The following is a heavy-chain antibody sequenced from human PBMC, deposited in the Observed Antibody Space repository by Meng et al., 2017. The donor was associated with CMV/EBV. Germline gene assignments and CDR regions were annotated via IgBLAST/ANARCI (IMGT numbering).Heavy chain of an antibody. Sequence: GGSLRLSCTVSGFTFGDYAMSWVRQAPGKGLEWVGFIRSKAYGGTTEYAASVRGRFTISRDDSKSIAYLQMNSLKTEDTAVYYCTRKNWAFDYWGQGTLVTVSS. CDR3: TRKNWAFDY. CDR1: GFTFGDYA. J-gene: IGHJ4*02. D-gene: IGHD7-27*01. CDR2: IRSKAYGGTT. V-gene: IGHV3-49*04.